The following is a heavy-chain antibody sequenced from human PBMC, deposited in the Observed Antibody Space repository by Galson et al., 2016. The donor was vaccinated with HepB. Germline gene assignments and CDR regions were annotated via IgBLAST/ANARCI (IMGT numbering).Heavy chain of an antibody. CDR3: VRSPPGSGYFLLFYFEY. CDR2: ISGSGGST. J-gene: IGHJ4*02. CDR1: GFTFSSYA. V-gene: IGHV3-23*01. D-gene: IGHD3-3*01. Sequence: SLRLSCAAPGFTFSSYAMSWVRQAPGKGLEWVSVISGSGGSTYYADSVKGRFTISRDRSKNTLSLQMDSLRAEDTAMYYCVRSPPGSGYFLLFYFEYWGQGTPVTVSS.